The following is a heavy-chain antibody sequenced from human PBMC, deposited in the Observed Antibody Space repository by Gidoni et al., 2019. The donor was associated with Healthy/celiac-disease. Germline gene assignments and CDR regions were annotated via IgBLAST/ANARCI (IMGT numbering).Heavy chain of an antibody. CDR2: IWYDGSNK. D-gene: IGHD6-19*01. CDR1: GFTFSSYG. J-gene: IGHJ6*02. CDR3: AREARSGWDGLNYYGMDV. Sequence: QVQLVESGGGVVQPGRSLRLSFAASGFTFSSYGMHWVRQAPGKGLEWVAVIWYDGSNKYYADSVKGRFTISRDNSKNTLYLQMNSLRAEDTAVYYCAREARSGWDGLNYYGMDVWGQGTTVTVSS. V-gene: IGHV3-33*01.